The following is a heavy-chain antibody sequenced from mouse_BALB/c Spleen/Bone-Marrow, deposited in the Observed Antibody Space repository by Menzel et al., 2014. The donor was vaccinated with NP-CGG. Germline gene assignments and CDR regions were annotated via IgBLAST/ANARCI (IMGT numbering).Heavy chain of an antibody. CDR3: ARVVIWYDDYNDLTRLDL. Sequence: EESGGRLVTPGTPLTLTCTVSGIDLNYFTMGWVRQAPGKGLDWIGIINNIGTTYYASWAKGRFTISXTSTTVDLKITSPTTEDTATYFCARVVIWYDDYNDLTRLDLWGQGTLVTVSS. CDR1: GIDLNYFT. CDR2: INNIGTT. V-gene: IGHV5-17*01. J-gene: IGHJ1*01. D-gene: IGHD2-1*01.